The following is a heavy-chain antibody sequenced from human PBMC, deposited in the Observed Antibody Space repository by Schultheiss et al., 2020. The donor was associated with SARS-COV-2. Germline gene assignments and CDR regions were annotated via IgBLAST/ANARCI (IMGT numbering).Heavy chain of an antibody. CDR1: GGSFSGYY. V-gene: IGHV4-34*01. J-gene: IGHJ6*02. Sequence: SETLSLTCAVYGGSFSGYYWSWIRQPPGKGLEWIGEINHSGSTNYNPSLKSRVTISVDTSKNQFSLKLSSVTAADTAVYYCARGRRRYDFWSGYYTGYRGDYGMDVWGQGTTVTVSS. D-gene: IGHD3-3*01. CDR3: ARGRRRYDFWSGYYTGYRGDYGMDV. CDR2: INHSGST.